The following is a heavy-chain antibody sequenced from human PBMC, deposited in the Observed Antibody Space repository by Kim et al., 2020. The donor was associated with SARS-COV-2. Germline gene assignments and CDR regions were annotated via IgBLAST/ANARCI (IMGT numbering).Heavy chain of an antibody. Sequence: SETLSLTCTVSGGSISSYYWSWIRQPPGKGLEWIGYIYYSGSTNYNPSLKSRVTISVDTSKNQFSLKLSSVTAADTAVYYCATHRLSGGIAAAGPFDYWGQGTLVTVSS. CDR2: IYYSGST. V-gene: IGHV4-59*01. CDR3: ATHRLSGGIAAAGPFDY. CDR1: GGSISSYY. J-gene: IGHJ4*02. D-gene: IGHD6-13*01.